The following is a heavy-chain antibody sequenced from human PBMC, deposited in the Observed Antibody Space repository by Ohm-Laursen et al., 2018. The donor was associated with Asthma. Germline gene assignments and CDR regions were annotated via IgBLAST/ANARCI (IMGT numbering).Heavy chain of an antibody. D-gene: IGHD1-26*01. CDR2: ISAYNGNT. CDR3: ARVFVYSGSYYYFDY. J-gene: IGHJ4*02. Sequence: ASVKVSCKAFGYTFTSYGISWVRQAPGQGLEWMGWISAYNGNTNYAQKLQGRVTMTTDTSTSTAYMELRSLRSDDTAVYYCARVFVYSGSYYYFDYWGQGTLVTISS. CDR1: GYTFTSYG. V-gene: IGHV1-18*04.